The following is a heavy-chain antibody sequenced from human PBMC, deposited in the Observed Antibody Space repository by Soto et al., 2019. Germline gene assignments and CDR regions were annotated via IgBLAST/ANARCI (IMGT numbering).Heavy chain of an antibody. Sequence: SGGSLRLSCAASGFTFSSYEMNWVRQAPGKGLEWVSYISSSGSTIYYADSVKGRFTISRDNAKNSLYLQMNSLRAEDTAVYYCARARDSSGWPDYWGQGTLVTVSS. J-gene: IGHJ4*02. D-gene: IGHD6-19*01. CDR3: ARARDSSGWPDY. CDR1: GFTFSSYE. V-gene: IGHV3-48*03. CDR2: ISSSGSTI.